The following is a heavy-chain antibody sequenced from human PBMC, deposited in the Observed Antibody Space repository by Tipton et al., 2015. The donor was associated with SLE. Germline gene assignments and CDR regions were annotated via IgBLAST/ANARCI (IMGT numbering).Heavy chain of an antibody. CDR2: IYYSGGT. V-gene: IGHV4-31*03. J-gene: IGHJ6*03. CDR3: AREINSGYYYYMDV. D-gene: IGHD3-10*01. Sequence: TLSLTCTVSGGSISSGGYYWSWIRQHPGKGLEWIGYIYYSGGTYYNPSLKSRVTISVDTSKNQFSLKLSSVTAADTAVYYCAREINSGYYYYMDVWGKGTTVTVSS. CDR1: GGSISSGGYY.